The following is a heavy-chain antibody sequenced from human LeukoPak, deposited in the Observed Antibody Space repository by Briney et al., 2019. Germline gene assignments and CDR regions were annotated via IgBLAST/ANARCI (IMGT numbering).Heavy chain of an antibody. J-gene: IGHJ1*01. CDR2: IYPGDSDT. V-gene: IGHV5-51*01. CDR3: ARGPGYYDSSGYYLSVPYFQH. D-gene: IGHD3-22*01. CDR1: GYSFTSYW. Sequence: GESLKISCKGSGYSFTSYWIGWVRQMPGKGLEWMGIIYPGDSDTRYSPSFQGQVTISADKSISTAYLQWSSLKASDTAMYYCARGPGYYDSSGYYLSVPYFQHWGQGTLVTVSS.